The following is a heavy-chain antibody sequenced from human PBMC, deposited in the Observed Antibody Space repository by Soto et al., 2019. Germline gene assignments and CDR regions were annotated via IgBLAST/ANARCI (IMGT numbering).Heavy chain of an antibody. CDR2: ISSSSSVI. CDR1: GFILSDCA. V-gene: IGHV3-48*01. CDR3: ARDLSWGSNWYYYMDV. D-gene: IGHD7-27*01. Sequence: EVQLVESGGGLVQPGGSLRLSCATSGFILSDCAMNWVRQAPGKGLEWVSYISSSSSVIDYADSVKGRFTVSRDNARNARYLQRNSLRAEDTAEYYCARDLSWGSNWYYYMDVWGKGTTVTVSS. J-gene: IGHJ6*03.